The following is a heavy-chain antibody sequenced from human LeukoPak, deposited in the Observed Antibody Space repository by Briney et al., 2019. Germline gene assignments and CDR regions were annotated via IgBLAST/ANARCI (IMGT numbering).Heavy chain of an antibody. CDR2: IYSSGST. D-gene: IGHD3-10*01. V-gene: IGHV4-59*01. J-gene: IGHJ4*02. CDR1: GGSISRYY. Sequence: SETLSLTCTVPGGSISRYYWSWIRQPPGKGLEWIGYIYSSGSTNYNPSLKSRVTISVDTSKNQFSLKLSSVTAADTAVYYCARRYGSGSYYLFDYWGQGTLVTVSS. CDR3: ARRYGSGSYYLFDY.